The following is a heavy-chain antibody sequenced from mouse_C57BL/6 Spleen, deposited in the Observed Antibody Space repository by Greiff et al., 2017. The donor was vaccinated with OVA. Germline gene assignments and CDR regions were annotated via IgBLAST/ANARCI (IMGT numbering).Heavy chain of an antibody. Sequence: EVKLMESGGGLVKPGGSLKLSCAASGFTFSDYGMHWVRQAPEKGLEWVAYISSGSSTIYYADTVKGRFTISRDNAKNTLFLQMTSLRSEDTAMYYCARVLTGGLDYWGQGTTLTVSS. J-gene: IGHJ2*01. D-gene: IGHD4-1*01. CDR1: GFTFSDYG. CDR3: ARVLTGGLDY. CDR2: ISSGSSTI. V-gene: IGHV5-17*01.